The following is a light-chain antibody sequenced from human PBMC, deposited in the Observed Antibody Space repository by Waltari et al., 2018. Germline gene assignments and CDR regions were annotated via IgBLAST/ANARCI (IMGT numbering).Light chain of an antibody. V-gene: IGKV4-1*01. CDR2: WAS. CDR3: QHHYSSPLT. CDR1: QRVLNSSNNKNY. J-gene: IGKJ4*01. Sequence: DIVMTQSPDSLAVSLGERATINCKSSQRVLNSSNNKNYLAWYQQKPGQPPKLLIYWASTRESGVPDRFSGSGSGTDFTLTISSLQAEDVAVYYCQHHYSSPLTFGGGTKVEIK.